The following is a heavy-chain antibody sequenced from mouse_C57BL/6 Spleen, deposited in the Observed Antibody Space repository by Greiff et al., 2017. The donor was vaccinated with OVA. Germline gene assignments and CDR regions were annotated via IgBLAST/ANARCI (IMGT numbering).Heavy chain of an antibody. D-gene: IGHD2-5*01. Sequence: QVHVKQSGPELVKPGASVKISCKASGYAFSSSWMNWVKQRPGKGLEWIGRIYPGDGDTNYNGKFKGKATLTADKSSSTAYMQLSSLTSEDSAVYFCARGAYYSNYYFDYWGQGTTLTVSS. CDR1: GYAFSSSW. J-gene: IGHJ2*01. CDR2: IYPGDGDT. V-gene: IGHV1-82*01. CDR3: ARGAYYSNYYFDY.